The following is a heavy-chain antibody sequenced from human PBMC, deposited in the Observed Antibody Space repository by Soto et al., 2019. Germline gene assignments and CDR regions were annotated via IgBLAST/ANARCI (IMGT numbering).Heavy chain of an antibody. Sequence: SETLSLTCTVSGGSISSSSYYWGWIRQPPGKGLEWIGSIYYSGSTYYNPSLKSRVTISVDTSKNQFSLKLSSVTAADTAVYYCAILSRPFDYWGQGTLVTVSS. D-gene: IGHD3-16*01. V-gene: IGHV4-39*01. J-gene: IGHJ4*02. CDR3: AILSRPFDY. CDR1: GGSISSSSYY. CDR2: IYYSGST.